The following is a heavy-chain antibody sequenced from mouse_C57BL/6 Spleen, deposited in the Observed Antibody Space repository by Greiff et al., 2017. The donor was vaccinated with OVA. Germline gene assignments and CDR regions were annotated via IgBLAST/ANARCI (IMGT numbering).Heavy chain of an antibody. V-gene: IGHV1-82*01. CDR1: GYAFSSSW. Sequence: QVQLKESGPELVKPGASVKLSCKASGYAFSSSWMNWVKQRPGQGLEWIGRIYPGGGDTNYNGKFKGKATLTADKSSSTAYMQLSSLTSEDSAVYFCSSSIYYDSSSYYFDYWGQGTTLTVSS. CDR3: SSSIYYDSSSYYFDY. CDR2: IYPGGGDT. D-gene: IGHD1-1*01. J-gene: IGHJ2*01.